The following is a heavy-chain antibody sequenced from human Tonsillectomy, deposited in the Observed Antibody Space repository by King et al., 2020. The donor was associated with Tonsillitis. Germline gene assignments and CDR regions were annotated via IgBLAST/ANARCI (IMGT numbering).Heavy chain of an antibody. CDR2: IIPMFRTT. Sequence: QLVQSGPEVKKPGSSVKVSCKASGGTFSKYPISWVRQAPGQGLEWMGGIIPMFRTTNYAQKFQDRVTITADESMSTAYMELSSLRSEDTAVYYCAREDDYGDSLGAFDIWGQGTMVIVS. J-gene: IGHJ3*02. D-gene: IGHD4-17*01. CDR1: GGTFSKYP. CDR3: AREDDYGDSLGAFDI. V-gene: IGHV1-69*01.